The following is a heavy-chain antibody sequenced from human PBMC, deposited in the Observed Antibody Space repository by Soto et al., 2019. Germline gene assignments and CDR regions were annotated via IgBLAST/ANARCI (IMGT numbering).Heavy chain of an antibody. CDR2: IYWDDDK. Sequence: QITLKESGPTLVKPTQTLTLTCTFSGFSLSTSGVGVGWIRQPPGKALEWLALIYWDDDKRYSPSLKSRLTIPKDTSKNQVVLTMTNMDPVDTATYYCAHSGGYYYGSGSYYYGMDVWGQGTTVTVSS. CDR3: AHSGGYYYGSGSYYYGMDV. CDR1: GFSLSTSGVG. J-gene: IGHJ6*02. V-gene: IGHV2-5*02. D-gene: IGHD3-10*01.